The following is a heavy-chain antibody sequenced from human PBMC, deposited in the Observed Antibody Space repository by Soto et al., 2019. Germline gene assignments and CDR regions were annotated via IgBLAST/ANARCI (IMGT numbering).Heavy chain of an antibody. CDR1: GFTFSDYN. V-gene: IGHV3-11*01. CDR3: ARGDSDRTFDP. CDR2: ISSSVTTI. J-gene: IGHJ5*02. Sequence: QVQLVESGGTLVKPGGSLRLSCAASGFTFSDYNMSWLRQAPGKGLEWISYISSSVTTIYYADSVKGRFTISRDNAKNSLYLQMSSLRTEDTAVYYCARGDSDRTFDPWGPGTLVTVSS. D-gene: IGHD2-15*01.